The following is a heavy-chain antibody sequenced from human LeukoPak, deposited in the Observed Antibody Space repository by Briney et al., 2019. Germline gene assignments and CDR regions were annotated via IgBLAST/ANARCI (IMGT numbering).Heavy chain of an antibody. Sequence: QPGGSLRLSCAASGFTFSRYWMTWVRQAPGKGLEWVSAISGSGGSTYYADSVKGRFTISRDNSKNTVYLQMNSLRVEETAVYYCAKGNRGSYYGSVFDIWGQGTTVTVSS. V-gene: IGHV3-23*01. D-gene: IGHD3-10*01. CDR2: ISGSGGST. CDR1: GFTFSRYW. J-gene: IGHJ3*02. CDR3: AKGNRGSYYGSVFDI.